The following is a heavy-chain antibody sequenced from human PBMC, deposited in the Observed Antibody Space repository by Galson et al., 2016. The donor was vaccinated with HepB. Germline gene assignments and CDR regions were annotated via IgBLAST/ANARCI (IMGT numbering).Heavy chain of an antibody. D-gene: IGHD2-2*01. CDR1: GGSIRSTTHY. Sequence: SETLSLTCTVSGGSIRSTTHYWGWIRQPPGKGLEWIGSISSTGTAFYKPSLNSRVTMSVDTSKNQFSLNLNSVTAADTAVYYCARVKYCSDTTCSGFYWGQGTLATVSS. J-gene: IGHJ4*02. CDR2: ISSTGTA. CDR3: ARVKYCSDTTCSGFY. V-gene: IGHV4-39*01.